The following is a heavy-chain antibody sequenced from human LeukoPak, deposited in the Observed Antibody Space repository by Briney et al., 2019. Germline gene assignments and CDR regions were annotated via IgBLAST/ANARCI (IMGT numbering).Heavy chain of an antibody. CDR2: FDPEDGET. J-gene: IGHJ4*02. CDR1: GYTLTELS. CDR3: ARIVGATAG. D-gene: IGHD1-26*01. V-gene: IGHV1-24*01. Sequence: GASVKVSCKVSGYTLTELSMHWVRQAPGKGLEWMGGFDPEDGETFYAQKFQGRVTMTRDTSISTAYMELSRLRSDDTAVYYCARIVGATAGWGQGTLVTVSS.